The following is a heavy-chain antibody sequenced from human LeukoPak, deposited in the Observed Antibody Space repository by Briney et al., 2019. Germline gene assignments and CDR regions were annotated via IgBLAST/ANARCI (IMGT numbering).Heavy chain of an antibody. CDR1: GYNFNTYG. J-gene: IGHJ6*03. CDR3: ARDYHDFWSGYYYYYMDV. D-gene: IGHD3-3*01. CDR2: ISAYKGDT. Sequence: ASVTVSCKASGYNFNTYGINWVRQAPGQGLEWMGWISAYKGDTNYAQKFQGRVTVTTDTSTSTAYMELRSLRSDDSAVYYCARDYHDFWSGYYYYYMDVWGKGTTVTVSS. V-gene: IGHV1-18*01.